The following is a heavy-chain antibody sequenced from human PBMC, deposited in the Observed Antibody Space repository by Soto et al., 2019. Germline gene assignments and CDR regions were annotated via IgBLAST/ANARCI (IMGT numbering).Heavy chain of an antibody. CDR1: GFSLSTTEVA. CDR2: IYWDDDK. D-gene: IGHD2-15*01. J-gene: IGHJ4*02. CDR3: ARLVDLYVVFDF. V-gene: IGHV2-5*02. Sequence: QITLKESGPTLVKPTQTLTLTCTFSGFSLSTTEVAVGWIRQPPGEALEWLALIYWDDDKRYNPSLSSRLTVTKDTSKNQVVLTMSNMDTADTSTYYRARLVDLYVVFDFWGQGTLVTVSS.